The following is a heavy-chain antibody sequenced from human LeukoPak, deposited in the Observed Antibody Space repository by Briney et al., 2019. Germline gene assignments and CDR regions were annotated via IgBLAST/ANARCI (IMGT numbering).Heavy chain of an antibody. D-gene: IGHD6-13*01. CDR2: IRYDGSNK. J-gene: IGHJ4*02. CDR1: GFTFTAYG. V-gene: IGHV3-30*02. Sequence: GGSLRLSCAASGFTFTAYGMQWVRQAPGKGLEWVAFIRYDGSNKYYADSVKGRFTVSRDNSKNTVYLQMNSLRAEDTAVYYCAKEVDGNSWYEFDYWGQGTLVTVSS. CDR3: AKEVDGNSWYEFDY.